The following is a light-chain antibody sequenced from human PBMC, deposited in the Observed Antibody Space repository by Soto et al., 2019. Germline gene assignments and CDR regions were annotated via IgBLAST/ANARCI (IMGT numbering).Light chain of an antibody. CDR2: DAS. CDR3: QQRSNWYT. J-gene: IGKJ2*01. V-gene: IGKV3-11*01. CDR1: QSVSSY. Sequence: EIVLTQSPATLSLSPGERATLSCRASQSVSSYLAWYQQKPGQAPRLLIYDASNRATDIPARFSGSGSGTDFTLTISSLEPEDFSFYYCQQRSNWYTFGQGTKLEIK.